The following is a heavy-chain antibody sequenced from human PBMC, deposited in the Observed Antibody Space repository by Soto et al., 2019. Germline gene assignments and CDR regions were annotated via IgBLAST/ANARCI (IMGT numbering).Heavy chain of an antibody. J-gene: IGHJ6*02. Sequence: GAAVKVSCKASGGTFSSYAISWVRQAPGQGLEWMGGIIPIFGTANYAQKFQGRVTITADESTSTAYMELSSLRSEDTAVYYCARGDSSSWYLSGYYYGMDVWGQGTTVTVSS. CDR1: GGTFSSYA. D-gene: IGHD6-13*01. CDR2: IIPIFGTA. CDR3: ARGDSSSWYLSGYYYGMDV. V-gene: IGHV1-69*13.